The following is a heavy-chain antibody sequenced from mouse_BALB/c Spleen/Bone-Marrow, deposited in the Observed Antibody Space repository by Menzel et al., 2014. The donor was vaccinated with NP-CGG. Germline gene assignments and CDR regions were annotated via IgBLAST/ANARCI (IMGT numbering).Heavy chain of an antibody. CDR1: GFSLTSYG. Sequence: VQRVESGPGLVAPSQSLSIPCTVSGFSLTSYGVHWVRQPPGKGLEWLGVIWAGGSTNYNSALMSRLSISKDNSKSQVFLKMNSLQTDDTAMYYCAGDRGPPYWGQGTLVTVSA. CDR2: IWAGGST. D-gene: IGHD3-1*01. J-gene: IGHJ3*01. CDR3: AGDRGPPY. V-gene: IGHV2-9*02.